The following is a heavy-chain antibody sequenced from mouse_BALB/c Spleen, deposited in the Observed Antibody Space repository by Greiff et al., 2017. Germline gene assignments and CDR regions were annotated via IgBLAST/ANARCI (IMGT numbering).Heavy chain of an antibody. CDR2: INPGSSTI. V-gene: IGHV4-2*02. D-gene: IGHD2-3*01. Sequence: EVMLVESGGGLVQPGGSLNLSCAASGFDFSRYWMSWARQAPGKGQEWIGEINPGSSTINYTPSLKDKFIISRDNAKNTLYLQMSKVRSEDTALYYCARRGDGYYDYAMDYWGQGTSVTVSS. CDR3: ARRGDGYYDYAMDY. J-gene: IGHJ4*01. CDR1: GFDFSRYW.